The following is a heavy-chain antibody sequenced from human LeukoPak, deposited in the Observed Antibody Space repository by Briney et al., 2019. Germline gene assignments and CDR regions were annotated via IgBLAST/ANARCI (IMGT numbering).Heavy chain of an antibody. Sequence: KPGGSLRLSCAASGFTFSNAWMSWVRQAPGKGLEWVGRIKSKTDGGTTDYAAPVKGRFTISRDDSKNTLYLQMNSLKTEDTAVYYCTTGIPTYYDYVFDYWGQGTLVTVSS. CDR1: GFTFSNAW. CDR3: TTGIPTYYDYVFDY. V-gene: IGHV3-15*01. CDR2: IKSKTDGGTT. D-gene: IGHD3-16*01. J-gene: IGHJ4*02.